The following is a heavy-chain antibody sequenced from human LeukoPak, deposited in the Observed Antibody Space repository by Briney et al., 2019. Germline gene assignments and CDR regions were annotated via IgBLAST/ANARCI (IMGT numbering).Heavy chain of an antibody. CDR2: IYYSVGT. Sequence: SETLSLTCTVSGDSIIGSYWCWIRQAPGKGLEWIGYIYYSVGTNYNPSLQSRVTISVDMSKKQFSLRLTSVTAADTAVYYCARRRYSDSSGYNPTYYFDHWGQGILVSVSS. CDR1: GDSIIGSY. V-gene: IGHV4-59*01. CDR3: ARRRYSDSSGYNPTYYFDH. D-gene: IGHD3-22*01. J-gene: IGHJ4*02.